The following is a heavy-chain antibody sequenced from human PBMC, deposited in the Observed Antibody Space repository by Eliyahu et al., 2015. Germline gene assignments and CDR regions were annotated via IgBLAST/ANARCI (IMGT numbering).Heavy chain of an antibody. CDR2: IDPQNGGT. V-gene: IGHV1-2*02. D-gene: IGHD3-16*01. CDR1: RYIFTAYF. CDR3: AKGGEASEFDR. Sequence: QVQLVQSGTEVRKPGASVKVSCEASRYIFTAYFIHWVRQAPGQGLEWMGCIDPQNGGTKYSKRFQGRVAVTADTSINTAYMELTRLTSDDTAIYFCAKGGEASEFDRWGPGTLVTV. J-gene: IGHJ5*02.